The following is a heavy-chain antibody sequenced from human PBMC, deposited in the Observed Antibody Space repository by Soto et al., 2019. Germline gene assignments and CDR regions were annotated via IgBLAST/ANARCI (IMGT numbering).Heavy chain of an antibody. CDR2: ISGSGGST. J-gene: IGHJ4*02. CDR3: AKPRSLPYCSGGSCSLYYFDY. V-gene: IGHV3-23*01. CDR1: GFTFSSYT. D-gene: IGHD2-15*01. Sequence: WGSLRLSCAASGFTFSSYTMSWVRQAPGKGLEWVSAISGSGGSTYYADSVKGRFTISRDNSKNTLYLQMNSLRAEDTAVYYCAKPRSLPYCSGGSCSLYYFDYWGQGTLVTVSS.